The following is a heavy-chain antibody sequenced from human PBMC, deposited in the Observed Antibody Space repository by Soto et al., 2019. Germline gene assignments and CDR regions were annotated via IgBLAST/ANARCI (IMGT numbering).Heavy chain of an antibody. CDR3: ARFVRSCSGTTCYTRADV. D-gene: IGHD2-2*02. CDR1: GGSVSSDTNS. Sequence: SETLSLTCTVSGGSVSSDTNSWRWIRQPPGKRLAWLGLIYSSGSTNYNPSLTSRVTMSVDTSKNQFSLKLRSVIVADTAVYHCARFVRSCSGTTCYTRADVWGQGTTVT. J-gene: IGHJ6*02. CDR2: IYSSGST. V-gene: IGHV4-61*01.